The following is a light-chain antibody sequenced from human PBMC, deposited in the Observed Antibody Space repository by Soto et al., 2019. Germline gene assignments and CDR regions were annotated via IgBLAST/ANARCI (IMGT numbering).Light chain of an antibody. V-gene: IGKV1-9*01. Sequence: DSQLTQSPSFLSASVGDTVTITCRASQGMSTYLAWYQQKPGKVPKLLIRSASTLQSGVPARFSGGGSGTEFTLTISTLQPDDSGIYYCQQLNGYQLAFGGGTNVEIK. CDR2: SAS. CDR1: QGMSTY. CDR3: QQLNGYQLA. J-gene: IGKJ4*01.